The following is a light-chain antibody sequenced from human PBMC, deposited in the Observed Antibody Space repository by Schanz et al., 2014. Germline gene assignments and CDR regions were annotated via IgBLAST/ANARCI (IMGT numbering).Light chain of an antibody. J-gene: IGLJ3*02. Sequence: QSALTQPASVSGSPGQSITISCTGTSSDVGGYNYVSWYQQHPGKAPKLMIYDVSNRPSGVSNRFSGSKSGNTASLTISGPQDDDEADYYCSSYTSSSTLVFGGGTKLTVL. CDR3: SSYTSSSTLV. V-gene: IGLV2-14*03. CDR2: DVS. CDR1: SSDVGGYNY.